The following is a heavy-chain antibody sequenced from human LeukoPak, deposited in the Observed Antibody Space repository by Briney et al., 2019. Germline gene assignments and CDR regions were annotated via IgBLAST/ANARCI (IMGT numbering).Heavy chain of an antibody. CDR2: IIPIFGTA. CDR1: GGTFSSYA. V-gene: IGHV1-69*01. J-gene: IGHJ6*03. D-gene: IGHD1-7*01. CDR3: AKGGYNWNYGAAYYYYMDV. Sequence: ASVKVSCKASGGTFSSYANSWVRQAPGQGLEWMGGIIPIFGTANYAQKFQGRVTITADESTSTAYMELSSLRSEDTAVYYCAKGGYNWNYGAAYYYYMDVWGKGTTVTVSS.